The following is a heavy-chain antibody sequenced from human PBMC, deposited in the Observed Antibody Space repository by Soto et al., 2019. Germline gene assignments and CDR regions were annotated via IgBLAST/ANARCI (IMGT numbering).Heavy chain of an antibody. CDR2: MNPNSGNT. CDR3: ARSYCSSTSCRQLDV. J-gene: IGHJ6*02. Sequence: ASVKVSCKASGYTFTSYDINWVRQAAGLGLEWMGWMNPNSGNTGYAQNFQGRVTMTRDTSINTAYMELSSLRSEDTAVYFCARSYCSSTSCRQLDVWG. CDR1: GYTFTSYD. D-gene: IGHD2-2*01. V-gene: IGHV1-8*01.